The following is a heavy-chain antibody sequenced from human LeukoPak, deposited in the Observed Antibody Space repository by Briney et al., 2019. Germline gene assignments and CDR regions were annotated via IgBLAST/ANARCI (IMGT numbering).Heavy chain of an antibody. V-gene: IGHV3-30-3*01. Sequence: GGSLRLSCAASGFTFSSYAMHWVRQAPGKGLEWVAVISYDGSNKYYADSVKGRFTISRDNSKNTLYLQMNSLRAEDTAVYYCASHISSGYYGLPDYWGQGTLVTVSS. CDR2: ISYDGSNK. CDR3: ASHISSGYYGLPDY. CDR1: GFTFSSYA. D-gene: IGHD3-22*01. J-gene: IGHJ4*02.